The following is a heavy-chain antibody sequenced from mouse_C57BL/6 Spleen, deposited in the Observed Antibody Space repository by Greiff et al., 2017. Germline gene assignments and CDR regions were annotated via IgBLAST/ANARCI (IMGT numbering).Heavy chain of an antibody. CDR2: IYPGSGST. Sequence: QVQLQQPGAELVKPGASVKMSCKASGYTFTSYWITWVKQRPGQGLEWIGDIYPGSGSTNYNEKFKSKATLTVDTSSSTAYMQLSSLTSEDSAVYYCARTAAISPYAMDYWGQGTSVTVSS. CDR1: GYTFTSYW. D-gene: IGHD3-1*01. J-gene: IGHJ4*01. V-gene: IGHV1-55*01. CDR3: ARTAAISPYAMDY.